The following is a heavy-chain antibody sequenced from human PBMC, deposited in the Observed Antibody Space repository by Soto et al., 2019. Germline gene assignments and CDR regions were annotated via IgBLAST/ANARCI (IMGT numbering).Heavy chain of an antibody. V-gene: IGHV4-34*01. CDR2: INHSGST. CDR3: ASFSYHGYTLGPYYFDY. J-gene: IGHJ4*02. D-gene: IGHD5-12*01. Sequence: QVQLQQWGAGLLKPSETLSLTCAVYGGSFSGYYWSWIRQPPGKGLEWIGEINHSGSTNYNPSLKSRVTISVDTSKNQFSLKLNSVTAADTAVYYCASFSYHGYTLGPYYFDYWGQGTLVTVSS. CDR1: GGSFSGYY.